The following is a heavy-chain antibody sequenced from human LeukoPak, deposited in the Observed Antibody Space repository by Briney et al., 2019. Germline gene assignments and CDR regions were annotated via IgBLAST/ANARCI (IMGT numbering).Heavy chain of an antibody. J-gene: IGHJ4*02. CDR1: GGSISSYY. CDR2: INHSGST. Sequence: SETLSLTCTVSGGSISSYYWSWIRQPPGKGLEWIGEINHSGSTNYNPSLKSRVTMSVDTSKSQFSLNLSSVTAADTAVYYCARVTSWYQPFDYWGQGTLVTVSS. D-gene: IGHD2-2*01. CDR3: ARVTSWYQPFDY. V-gene: IGHV4-34*01.